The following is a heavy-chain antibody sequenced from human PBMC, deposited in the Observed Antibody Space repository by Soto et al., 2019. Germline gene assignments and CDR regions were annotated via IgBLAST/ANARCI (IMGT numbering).Heavy chain of an antibody. V-gene: IGHV1-2*02. J-gene: IGHJ4*02. CDR3: ARGQDMGTYSRVLAY. CDR1: GYTFTGQY. D-gene: IGHD3-10*01. CDR2: INPYSGTT. Sequence: ASVKVSCKTSGYTFTGQYVHWVRLAPGQGLEWMGCINPYSGTTNYGENFEGRVTVTRDTSLSTVYMELDRLRSDDTVVYYCARGQDMGTYSRVLAYWGQGTLVTVSS.